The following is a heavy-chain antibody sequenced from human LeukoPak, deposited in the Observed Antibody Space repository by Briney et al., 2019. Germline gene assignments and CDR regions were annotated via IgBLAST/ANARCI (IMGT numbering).Heavy chain of an antibody. J-gene: IGHJ4*02. CDR2: ITGSGVST. CDR1: GFIFSTYE. D-gene: IGHD2-2*01. Sequence: GGSLRLSCAASGFIFSTYEMNWVRQAPGKGLEWVSGITGSGVSTYYGDSVKGRFTISRDNSKNTLYLQMNSLRAEDTAVYYCARVMGRYCSSTSCYVDYWGQGTLVTVSS. CDR3: ARVMGRYCSSTSCYVDY. V-gene: IGHV3-23*01.